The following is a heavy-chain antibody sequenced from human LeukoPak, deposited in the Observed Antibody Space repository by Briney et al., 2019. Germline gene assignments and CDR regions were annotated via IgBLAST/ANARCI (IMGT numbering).Heavy chain of an antibody. CDR2: INPSGGST. CDR1: GYTFTSNY. J-gene: IGHJ6*02. CDR3: ARKPRGDYDILTGYPPYYYYGMDV. V-gene: IGHV1-46*01. D-gene: IGHD3-9*01. Sequence: GASVKVSCKASGYTFTSNYIHWVRQAPGQGLEWMGIINPSGGSTSYAQKFQGRVTMTRDTSTSTVYMELSSLRSEDTAVYYCARKPRGDYDILTGYPPYYYYGMDVWGQGTTVTVSS.